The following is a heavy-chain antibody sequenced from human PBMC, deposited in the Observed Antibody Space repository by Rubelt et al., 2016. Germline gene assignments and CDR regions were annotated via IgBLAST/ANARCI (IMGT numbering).Heavy chain of an antibody. CDR3: AGGPNMYYFDY. V-gene: IGHV4-38-2*02. CDR1: GYSIRSGYY. CDR2: IYHSGST. Sequence: QVQLQESGPGLVKPSETLSLTCTVSGYSIRSGYYWGWIRQPPGKGLEWIGSIYHSGSTYYNPSLKSRATISIDTSKNQFSLSLSSVTAADTDVYYCAGGPNMYYFDYWGQGVLVTVSS. D-gene: IGHD1/OR15-1a*01. J-gene: IGHJ4*02.